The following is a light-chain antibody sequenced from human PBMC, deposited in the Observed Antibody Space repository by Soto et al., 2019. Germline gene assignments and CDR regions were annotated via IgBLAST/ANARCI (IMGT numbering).Light chain of an antibody. Sequence: VLPQSPGTLSFSPGSRSTLSGRASQSVSSSYLAWYQQKPGQAPRLLIYGASSRATGIPARFSGSGSGTDFTLTISSLQPEDFAVYYCQQYGSSPGTFGEGTKVDIK. V-gene: IGKV3-20*01. CDR2: GAS. J-gene: IGKJ1*01. CDR3: QQYGSSPGT. CDR1: QSVSSSY.